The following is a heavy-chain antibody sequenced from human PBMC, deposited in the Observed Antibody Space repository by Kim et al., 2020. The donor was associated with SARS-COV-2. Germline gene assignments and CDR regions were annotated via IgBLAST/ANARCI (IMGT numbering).Heavy chain of an antibody. J-gene: IGHJ3*02. CDR3: AISRANWNYPNDAFDI. V-gene: IGHV7-4-1*02. D-gene: IGHD1-7*01. Sequence: ASVKVSCKASGYTFTSYAMNWVRQAPGQGLEWMGWINTNTGNPTYAQGFTGRFVFSLDTSVSTAYLQISSLKAEDTAVYYCAISRANWNYPNDAFDIWGQGTMVTVSS. CDR2: INTNTGNP. CDR1: GYTFTSYA.